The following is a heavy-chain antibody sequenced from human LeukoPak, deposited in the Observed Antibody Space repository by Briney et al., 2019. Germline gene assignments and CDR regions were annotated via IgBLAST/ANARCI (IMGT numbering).Heavy chain of an antibody. D-gene: IGHD2-21*02. V-gene: IGHV4-59*01. CDR1: GDSMIRSY. CDR2: MKFKGKT. J-gene: IGHJ4*02. Sequence: NPSEPLSLTCTVSGDSMIRSYWRWLRQPPGKGLEWVAYMKFKGKTDNNHPLKSRVPISLDTSKNQFSLILNSVTTADTAVYYCARAPPRRCPGNDCYPIFDFWGQGSLVTVSS. CDR3: ARAPPRRCPGNDCYPIFDF.